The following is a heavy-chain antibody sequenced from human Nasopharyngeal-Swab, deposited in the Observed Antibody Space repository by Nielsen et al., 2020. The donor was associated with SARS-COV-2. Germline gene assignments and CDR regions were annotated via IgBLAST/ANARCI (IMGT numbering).Heavy chain of an antibody. CDR1: GYTFTGYY. D-gene: IGHD2-2*01. V-gene: IGHV1-8*02. CDR2: INPNSGNT. J-gene: IGHJ3*02. CDR3: ARGGPDIVVVPAEAFDI. Sequence: ASVKVSCKASGYTFTGYYMHWVRQAPGQGLEWMGRINPNSGNTGYAQKFQGRVTMTRNTSISTAYMELSSLRSEDTAVYYCARGGPDIVVVPAEAFDIWGQGTMATVSS.